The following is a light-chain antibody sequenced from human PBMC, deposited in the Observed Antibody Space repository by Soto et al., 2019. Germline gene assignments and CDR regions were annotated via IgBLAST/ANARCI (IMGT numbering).Light chain of an antibody. CDR3: CSYGSSTVT. Sequence: QSALTQPASVSGSPGQSITISCTGTSSDIGIYTSVSWYQHHPGKAPKLIIFGDTQRPSGVSNRFSGSKSGSTASLTISGLQAEDEADYYCCSYGSSTVTFGGGTKLTVL. CDR2: GDT. V-gene: IGLV2-23*01. J-gene: IGLJ3*02. CDR1: SSDIGIYTS.